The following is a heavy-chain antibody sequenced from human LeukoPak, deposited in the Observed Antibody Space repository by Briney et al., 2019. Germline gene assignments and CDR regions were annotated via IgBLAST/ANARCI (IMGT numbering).Heavy chain of an antibody. CDR3: ARVRGKYYYGSGKLGFFDY. Sequence: SETLSLTCAVYGGSFSGYYWSWIRQPPGKGLEWIGEINHSGSANYNPSLKSRVTISVDTSKNQFSLKLSSVTAADTAVNYCARVRGKYYYGSGKLGFFDYWGQGTLVTVSS. V-gene: IGHV4-34*01. D-gene: IGHD3-10*01. J-gene: IGHJ4*02. CDR2: INHSGSA. CDR1: GGSFSGYY.